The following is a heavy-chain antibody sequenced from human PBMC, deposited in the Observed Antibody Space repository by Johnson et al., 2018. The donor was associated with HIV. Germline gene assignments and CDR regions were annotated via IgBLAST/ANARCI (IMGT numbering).Heavy chain of an antibody. CDR1: GFTFSSYG. D-gene: IGHD3-10*01. CDR2: IRYDGSNK. CDR3: AKDRDYYGSGLI. Sequence: QMLLVESGGGLVQPGGSLRLSCAASGFTFSSYGMHWVRQAPGKGLEWVAFIRYDGSNKYYADSVKGRFTISRDNSKNTLYLQMNSLGAEDTAVYYCAKDRDYYGSGLIWGQGTMVTVSS. J-gene: IGHJ3*02. V-gene: IGHV3-30*02.